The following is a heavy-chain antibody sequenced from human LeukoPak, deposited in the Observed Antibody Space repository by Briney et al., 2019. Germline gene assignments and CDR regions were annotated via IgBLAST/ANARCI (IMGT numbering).Heavy chain of an antibody. CDR1: GESFSGYY. V-gene: IGHV4-39*01. J-gene: IGHJ4*02. CDR3: ARHGGTRITVIQVYYFDY. D-gene: IGHD1-14*01. CDR2: IYYTGGT. Sequence: SETLSLTCAVYGESFSGYYWGWIRQSPEKGLEWIGSIYYTGGTHYSPSLKSRVTISVDTSKNQFSLRLSSVTAADTAVYYCARHGGTRITVIQVYYFDYWGQGTLVTVSS.